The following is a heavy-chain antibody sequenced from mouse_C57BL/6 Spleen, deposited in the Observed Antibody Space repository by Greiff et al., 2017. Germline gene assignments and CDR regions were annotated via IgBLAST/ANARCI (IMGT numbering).Heavy chain of an antibody. J-gene: IGHJ4*01. CDR1: GFTFSDYG. Sequence: EVKLVESGGGLVKPGGSLKLSCAASGFTFSDYGMSWVRQTPDKRLEWVATISSGGSYTYYPDSVKGRFTISRDNAKNTLYLQMSSLKSEDTAMYYCARQSYGSSPYAMDYWGQGTSVTVSS. D-gene: IGHD1-1*01. CDR3: ARQSYGSSPYAMDY. V-gene: IGHV5-6*03. CDR2: ISSGGSYT.